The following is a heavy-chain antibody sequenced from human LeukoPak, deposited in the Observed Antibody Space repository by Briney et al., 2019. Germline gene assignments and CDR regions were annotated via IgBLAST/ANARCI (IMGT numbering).Heavy chain of an antibody. J-gene: IGHJ6*02. V-gene: IGHV3-7*02. CDR3: ARLTVTTKGYYGMDV. CDR1: GFTFSSYW. D-gene: IGHD4-17*01. CDR2: INQDGSER. Sequence: GGSLRLSCAASGFTFSSYWMTWVRQAPGKGLEWVANINQDGSERHYVDSVKGRFTISRDNAKNSLYLQMNSLRAEDTAVYYCARLTVTTKGYYGMDVWGQGTTVTVSS.